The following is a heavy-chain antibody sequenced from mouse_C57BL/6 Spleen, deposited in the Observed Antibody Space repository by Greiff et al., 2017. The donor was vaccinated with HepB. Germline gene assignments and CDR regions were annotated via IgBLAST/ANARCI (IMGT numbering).Heavy chain of an antibody. J-gene: IGHJ1*03. CDR1: GYTFTSYW. CDR2: INPSNGGT. V-gene: IGHV1-53*01. Sequence: QVQLQQPGTELVKPGASVKLSCKASGYTFTSYWMHGVKQRPGQGLEWIGNINPSNGGTNYNEKFKSKAKLTVDKYSSTAYMQLSSLTSEDSAVYYCARITTVFSPFDVWGTGTTVTVSS. D-gene: IGHD1-1*01. CDR3: ARITTVFSPFDV.